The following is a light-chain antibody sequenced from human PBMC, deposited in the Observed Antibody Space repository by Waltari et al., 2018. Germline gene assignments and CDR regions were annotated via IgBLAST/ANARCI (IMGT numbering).Light chain of an antibody. V-gene: IGLV3-19*01. Sequence: SSELTQDPAVSVALGQTVSITCPGDSLRRYYTNWYQQRPGQAPILILYGQDNRPSGNPDRFSGSTSGNTASLTITGAQAEDEADYYCLSRDTTSTRVFGGGTRLTV. CDR2: GQD. J-gene: IGLJ3*02. CDR3: LSRDTTSTRV. CDR1: SLRRYY.